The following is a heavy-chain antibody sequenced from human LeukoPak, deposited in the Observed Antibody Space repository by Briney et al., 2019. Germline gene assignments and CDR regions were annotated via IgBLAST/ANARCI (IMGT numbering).Heavy chain of an antibody. V-gene: IGHV4-34*01. J-gene: IGHJ5*02. D-gene: IGHD3-22*01. CDR2: INHSGST. CDR3: ARGGNYYDSSGYSDWFDP. Sequence: SETLSLTCAVYGGSFSGYYWSWIRQPPGKGLEWIGEINHSGSTNYNPSLKSRVTISVDTSKNQFSLKLSSVTAADTAVYYCARGGNYYDSSGYSDWFDPLGQGTLVTVSS. CDR1: GGSFSGYY.